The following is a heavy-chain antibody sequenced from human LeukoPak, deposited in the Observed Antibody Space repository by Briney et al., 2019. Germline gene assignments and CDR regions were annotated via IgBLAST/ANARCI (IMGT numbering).Heavy chain of an antibody. CDR1: GFTFSSYW. J-gene: IGHJ3*02. V-gene: IGHV3-7*01. Sequence: GGSLRLSCAASGFTFSSYWMSWVRQAPGKGLEWVANIKQDGSEKYYVDSVKGRFTISRDNAKNSLYLQMSSLRAEDTAVYYCARGTNYYGSGSYRLDAFDIWGQGTMVTVSS. D-gene: IGHD3-10*01. CDR2: IKQDGSEK. CDR3: ARGTNYYGSGSYRLDAFDI.